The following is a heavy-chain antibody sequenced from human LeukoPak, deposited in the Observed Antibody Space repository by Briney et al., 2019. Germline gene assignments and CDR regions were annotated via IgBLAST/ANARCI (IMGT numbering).Heavy chain of an antibody. CDR3: AKDKDYYDSSGSSAFDI. V-gene: IGHV3-7*03. CDR1: GFTFSSYW. CDR2: IKQDGSEK. J-gene: IGHJ3*02. Sequence: GGSLRLSCAASGFTFSSYWMSWVRQAPGKGLEWVANIKQDGSEKYYVDSVKGRFTISRDNAKNSLYLQMNSLRAEDTAVYYCAKDKDYYDSSGSSAFDIWGQGTMVTVSS. D-gene: IGHD3-22*01.